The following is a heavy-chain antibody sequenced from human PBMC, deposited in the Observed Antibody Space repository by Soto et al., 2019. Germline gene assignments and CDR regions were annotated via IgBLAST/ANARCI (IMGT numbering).Heavy chain of an antibody. CDR3: ARAIRFLEWNYYYYGMDV. J-gene: IGHJ6*02. V-gene: IGHV1-69*13. D-gene: IGHD3-3*01. CDR2: IIPIFGTA. Sequence: SVKVSCKASGGTFSSYAISWVRQAPGQGLEWMGRIIPIFGTANYAQKFQGRVTITADESTSTAYMELSSLRSEDTAVYYCARAIRFLEWNYYYYGMDVWGQGTTVTVSS. CDR1: GGTFSSYA.